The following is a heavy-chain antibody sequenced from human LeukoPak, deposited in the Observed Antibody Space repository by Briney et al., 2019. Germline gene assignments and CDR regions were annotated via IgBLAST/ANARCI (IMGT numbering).Heavy chain of an antibody. D-gene: IGHD5-18*01. CDR3: ASRRGYSYGQSGYYFDY. J-gene: IGHJ4*02. CDR2: IRYDGYNK. CDR1: EFTLSSYG. V-gene: IGHV3-30*02. Sequence: GGSLRLSCAASEFTLSSYGLHWVRQAPGKGLEWVAFIRYDGYNKYYADSVKGRFTISRDNSKNSLYLQMNSLRAEDTAVYYCASRRGYSYGQSGYYFDYWGQGTLVTVSS.